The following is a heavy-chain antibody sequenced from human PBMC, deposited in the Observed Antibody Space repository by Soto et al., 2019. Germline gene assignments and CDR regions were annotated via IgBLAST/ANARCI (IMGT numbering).Heavy chain of an antibody. D-gene: IGHD6-13*01. Sequence: PGWSLRLSCAASVFTFISYAMSWVRQAPGKGLEWVSAISGSGGSTYYADSVKGRFTISRDNSKNTLYLQMNSLRAEDTAVYYCAKALAAADDYWGQGTLVTVSS. V-gene: IGHV3-23*01. CDR2: ISGSGGST. CDR1: VFTFISYA. J-gene: IGHJ4*02. CDR3: AKALAAADDY.